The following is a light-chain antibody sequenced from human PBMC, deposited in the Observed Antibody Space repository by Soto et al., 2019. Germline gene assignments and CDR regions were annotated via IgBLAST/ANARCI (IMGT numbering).Light chain of an antibody. Sequence: DIVMTQSPLSLPVTPGEPASISCRSSQSLLLSNGYNYLDWYLQKPGQSPQLLIYLGSNRASGVPDRFSGSGSGTDFTLKISRVEAEDVGVYYCLKALQSPPTFGQGTKVEIK. CDR3: LKALQSPPT. CDR2: LGS. J-gene: IGKJ1*01. CDR1: QSLLLSNGYNY. V-gene: IGKV2-28*01.